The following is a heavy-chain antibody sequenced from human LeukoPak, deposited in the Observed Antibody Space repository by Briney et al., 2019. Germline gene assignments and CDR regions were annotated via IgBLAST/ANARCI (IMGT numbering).Heavy chain of an antibody. J-gene: IGHJ4*02. D-gene: IGHD6-19*01. V-gene: IGHV3-7*01. CDR2: VMQDGREK. CDR3: ARDGWQWLVAYFDY. Sequence: GGSLRLSCAASEFAFSSYWMHWVRQAPGKGLEWVASVMQDGREKHYVDSVKGRFVISRDNTQNSVFLQMNSLRAEDTAVYYCARDGWQWLVAYFDYWGQGTLVTVSS. CDR1: EFAFSSYW.